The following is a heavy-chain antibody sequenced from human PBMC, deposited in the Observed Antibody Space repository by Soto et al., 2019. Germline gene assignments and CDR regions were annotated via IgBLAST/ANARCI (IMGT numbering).Heavy chain of an antibody. Sequence: GGSLRLSCAASGFTVSSHYMSWVRQAPGKGLEWVSVIYSGGSTYYADSVKGRFTISRDNSKNTLYLQMNSLRAEDTAVYYCARDYDSSGYPRYYFDYWGQGTLVTVSS. CDR3: ARDYDSSGYPRYYFDY. D-gene: IGHD3-22*01. CDR1: GFTVSSHY. J-gene: IGHJ4*02. V-gene: IGHV3-66*01. CDR2: IYSGGST.